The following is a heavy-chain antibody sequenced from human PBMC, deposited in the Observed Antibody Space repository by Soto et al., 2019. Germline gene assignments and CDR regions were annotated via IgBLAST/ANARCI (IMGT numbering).Heavy chain of an antibody. CDR1: GFSLNTGGLG. CDR3: AHSRCGGDGRRSYSSHYYYGMDV. CDR2: IYWDGDK. D-gene: IGHD2-21*02. V-gene: IGHV2-5*02. Sequence: QITLKESGPTLVKPTQTLTLTCTFSGFSLNTGGLGVGWIRQPPGKALEWLALIYWDGDKRYSPSLKSRLSITKDTANNQVVLTVTNMDPVDTATYYCAHSRCGGDGRRSYSSHYYYGMDVWGQGTTVTVSS. J-gene: IGHJ6*02.